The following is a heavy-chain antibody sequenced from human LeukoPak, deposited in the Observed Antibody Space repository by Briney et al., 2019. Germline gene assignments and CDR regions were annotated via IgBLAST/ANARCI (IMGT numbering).Heavy chain of an antibody. CDR2: ISSSSSYI. CDR3: AREDRRVFDY. CDR1: GFTFITYA. D-gene: IGHD1-14*01. Sequence: GGSLRLSCAASGFTFITYAWTGFGRPPGKGLGGVSSISSSSSYIYYADSVKGRFTISRDNAKNSLYLQMNSLRAEDTAVYYCAREDRRVFDYWGQGTLVTVSS. J-gene: IGHJ4*02. V-gene: IGHV3-21*01.